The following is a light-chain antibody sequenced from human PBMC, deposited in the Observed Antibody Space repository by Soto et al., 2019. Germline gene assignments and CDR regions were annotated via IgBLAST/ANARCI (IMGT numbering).Light chain of an antibody. V-gene: IGLV2-8*01. Sequence: HSLLTQPPSASGSPGQSVTIPCTGTSSDVGGYDHVSRYQQHPGKAPKLMIYEVTKRPAGVPDRFSGSKSGNTASLTVSGLQAEDEADYFCSSDAGNYNYVFGTGTKVTVL. CDR3: SSDAGNYNYV. CDR2: EVT. J-gene: IGLJ1*01. CDR1: SSDVGGYDH.